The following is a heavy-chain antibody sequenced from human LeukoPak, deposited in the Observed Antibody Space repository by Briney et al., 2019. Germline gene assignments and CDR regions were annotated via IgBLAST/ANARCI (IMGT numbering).Heavy chain of an antibody. V-gene: IGHV1-2*02. CDR3: ARDYAAGTAYYGMDV. Sequence: GASVKVSCEASGYTFTGYYMHWVRQAPGQGLEWMGWINPNSGGTNYAQKFQGRVTMTRDTSISTAYMELSRPRSDDTAVYYCARDYAAGTAYYGMDVWGQGTTVTVSS. D-gene: IGHD6-13*01. CDR2: INPNSGGT. CDR1: GYTFTGYY. J-gene: IGHJ6*02.